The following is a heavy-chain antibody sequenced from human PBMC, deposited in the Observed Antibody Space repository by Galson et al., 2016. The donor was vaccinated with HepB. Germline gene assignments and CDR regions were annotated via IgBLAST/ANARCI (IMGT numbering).Heavy chain of an antibody. CDR3: ARDPGPSVTGYYYSYGVDV. D-gene: IGHD6-19*01. V-gene: IGHV3-11*04. CDR1: GFIFSDYY. CDR2: ISSSGDTI. J-gene: IGHJ6*02. Sequence: SLRLSCAVSGFIFSDYYMTWLRQAPGKGLEWVSYISSSGDTIYYADSVKGRFTISRDNAKDSVYLQMSRLRGEDTAVYYCARDPGPSVTGYYYSYGVDVWGQGTTVTVSS.